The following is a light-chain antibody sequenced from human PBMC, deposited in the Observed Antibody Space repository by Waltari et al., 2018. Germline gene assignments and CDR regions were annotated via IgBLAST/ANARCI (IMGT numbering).Light chain of an antibody. Sequence: QSVLTQPPSASGAPGQRVTISCSGSSSNVGNNVVNWYQQIPGTAPKLLIYRNDERPSGVPDRCSGSKSGTSASLAISGLQSEDEGDYYCASWDDSPNGRWVFGGGTKLTVL. CDR3: ASWDDSPNGRWV. V-gene: IGLV1-44*01. CDR2: RND. CDR1: SSNVGNNV. J-gene: IGLJ3*02.